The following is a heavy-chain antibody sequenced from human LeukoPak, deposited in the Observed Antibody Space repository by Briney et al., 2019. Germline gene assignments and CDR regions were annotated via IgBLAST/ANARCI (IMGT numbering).Heavy chain of an antibody. CDR3: ARDLGQYYDTSDNWFDP. D-gene: IGHD3-22*01. CDR2: INSDGINT. V-gene: IGHV3-74*01. CDR1: GFTFSSYW. Sequence: QTGGSLRLSCAASGFTFSSYWMHWVRQAPGKGLVWVSRINSDGINTSYADSVKGRFTISRDNAKNTLNLQMNSLRAEDTAVYYCARDLGQYYDTSDNWFDPWGQGTLVTVSS. J-gene: IGHJ5*02.